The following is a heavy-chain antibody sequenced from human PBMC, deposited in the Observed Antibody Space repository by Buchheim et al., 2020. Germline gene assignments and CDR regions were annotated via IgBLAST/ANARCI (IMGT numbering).Heavy chain of an antibody. J-gene: IGHJ4*02. CDR2: ISSSGSTI. CDR1: GFTFSSYE. CDR3: ARSPLRRSPVPAAKERFLDY. D-gene: IGHD2-2*01. Sequence: EVQLVESGGGLVQPGGSLRLSCAASGFTFSSYEMNWVRQAPGKGLEWVSYISSSGSTIYYADSVKGRFTISRDNAKNSLYLQMNSLRAEDTAVYYCARSPLRRSPVPAAKERFLDYWGQGTL. V-gene: IGHV3-48*03.